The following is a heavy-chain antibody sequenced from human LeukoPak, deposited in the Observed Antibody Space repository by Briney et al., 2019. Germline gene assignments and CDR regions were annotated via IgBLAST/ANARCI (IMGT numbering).Heavy chain of an antibody. D-gene: IGHD6-13*01. CDR1: EFTVSSNY. V-gene: IGHV3-53*01. J-gene: IGHJ4*02. CDR2: IYSGGST. CDR3: ARAPYSSSWYFDY. Sequence: PGGSLRLSCAASEFTVSSNYMSWVRQAPGKGLEWVSVIYSGGSTYYADSVKGRFTISRDNSKNTLYLQMNSLRVEDTAVYYCARAPYSSSWYFDYWGQGTLVTVSS.